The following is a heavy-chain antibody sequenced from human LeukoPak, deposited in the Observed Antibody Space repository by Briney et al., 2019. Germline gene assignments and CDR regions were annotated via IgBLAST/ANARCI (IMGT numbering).Heavy chain of an antibody. V-gene: IGHV3-23*01. Sequence: GRSLRLSCAASGFPFTNYAMSWVRQAPGKGLECVSVISGDGGTTYYADFVKGRFTISRDNSKNSLYLQMNSLRAEDTAVYYCAREGLRYFDWLLSFLDYWGQGTLVTVSS. D-gene: IGHD3-9*01. CDR1: GFPFTNYA. CDR3: AREGLRYFDWLLSFLDY. CDR2: ISGDGGTT. J-gene: IGHJ4*02.